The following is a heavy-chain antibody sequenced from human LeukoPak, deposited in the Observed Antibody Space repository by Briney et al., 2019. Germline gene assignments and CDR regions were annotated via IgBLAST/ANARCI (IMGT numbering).Heavy chain of an antibody. J-gene: IGHJ4*02. CDR3: AIGEAPYDSSGYYYVNFDY. CDR1: GGTFSSYA. V-gene: IGHV1-69*01. D-gene: IGHD3-22*01. Sequence: ASVTVSCTASGGTFSSYAISWVRQAPGQGLEWMGGIIPIFGTANYAQKFQGRVTITADESTSTAYMELSSLRSEDTAVYYCAIGEAPYDSSGYYYVNFDYWGQGTLVTVSS. CDR2: IIPIFGTA.